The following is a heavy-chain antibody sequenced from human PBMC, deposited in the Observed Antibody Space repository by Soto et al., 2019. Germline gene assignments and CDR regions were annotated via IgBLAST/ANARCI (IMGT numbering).Heavy chain of an antibody. V-gene: IGHV3-30*18. Sequence: QVQLVESGGGEVQPGRSLTISCAASGFTFSTYGMHWVRQTPGKGLEWVAVISYDGTNKFYSDSVKGRFTISRDNFKNTRTLQRNSLRADDTAVYSCAKDLQSYGDYDYYCYGMDVWGLGTRVTVSS. CDR1: GFTFSTYG. CDR3: AKDLQSYGDYDYYCYGMDV. J-gene: IGHJ6*02. CDR2: ISYDGTNK. D-gene: IGHD4-17*01.